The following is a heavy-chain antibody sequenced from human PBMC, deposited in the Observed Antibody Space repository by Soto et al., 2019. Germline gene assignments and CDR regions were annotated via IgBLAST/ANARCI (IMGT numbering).Heavy chain of an antibody. Sequence: QVQLVDSGGGVVQPGRSLRLSCSASGFTFSTYAMNWVRQAPGKGLEWVAVISYDGSSKYYADSVKGRFTISRDNSKNTLSLEMNSLRAEDTAVYYCATWGPSLSAHKSFDYWGQGTLVTVSS. CDR3: ATWGPSLSAHKSFDY. J-gene: IGHJ4*02. CDR1: GFTFSTYA. V-gene: IGHV3-30-3*01. CDR2: ISYDGSSK. D-gene: IGHD3-16*01.